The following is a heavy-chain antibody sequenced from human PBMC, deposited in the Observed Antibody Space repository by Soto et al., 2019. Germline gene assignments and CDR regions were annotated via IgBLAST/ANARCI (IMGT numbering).Heavy chain of an antibody. J-gene: IGHJ4*02. CDR2: MNPNSGNT. D-gene: IGHD2-21*02. V-gene: IGHV1-8*01. CDR1: GYTFTSYD. CDR3: ARGGGIVVVTAPYDH. Sequence: ASVKVSCKASGYTFTSYDINWVRLATGQGLEWMGWMNPNSGNTAYAQKFQGRVTMTRNTSISTAYMELSSLRSEDTAVYYCARGGGIVVVTAPYDHWGQGTLDTVSS.